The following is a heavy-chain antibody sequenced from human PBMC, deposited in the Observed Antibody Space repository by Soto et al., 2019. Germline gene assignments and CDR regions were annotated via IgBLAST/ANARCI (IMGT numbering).Heavy chain of an antibody. D-gene: IGHD2-2*01. CDR1: GYTFTSYA. Sequence: ASVKVSCKASGYTFTSYAMNWVRQAPGQGLEWMGWINTNTGNPTYAQGFTGRFVFSLDTSVRTAYLQISSLKAEDTAVYYRARVRCSSTSCQKPPSAPYYYYIDVWGKGTPVTVSS. CDR2: INTNTGNP. V-gene: IGHV7-4-1*02. CDR3: ARVRCSSTSCQKPPSAPYYYYIDV. J-gene: IGHJ6*03.